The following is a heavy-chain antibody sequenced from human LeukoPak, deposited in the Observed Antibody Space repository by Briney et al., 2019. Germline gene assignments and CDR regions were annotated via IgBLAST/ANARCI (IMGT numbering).Heavy chain of an antibody. Sequence: PGGSLRLSCAASGFTFSSYWMHWVRQAPGGDLVWVSRINIDGRSTSYPDSVKGRFTISRDNARNTLYLQMNSLRAEDTAIYYCAKDRGYSYGLSEIYYFDYWGQGTLVTVSS. CDR3: AKDRGYSYGLSEIYYFDY. CDR1: GFTFSSYW. CDR2: INIDGRST. V-gene: IGHV3-74*01. D-gene: IGHD5-18*01. J-gene: IGHJ4*02.